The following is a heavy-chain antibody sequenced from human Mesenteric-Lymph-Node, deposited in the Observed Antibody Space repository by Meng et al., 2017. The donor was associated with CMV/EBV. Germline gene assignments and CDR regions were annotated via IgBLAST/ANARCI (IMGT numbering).Heavy chain of an antibody. J-gene: IGHJ1*01. CDR1: GYAFANNG. V-gene: IGHV1-3*01. CDR3: TRKYCVGGSCYEYFEH. Sequence: GYAFANNGMNWVRKGPGQRLEWVGWSNVGNGNTNSSKKLQGRVRLTRDTSASTDYMELSSLSSEDTAVYYCTRKYCVGGSCYEYFEHWGQGTLVTVSS. CDR2: SNVGNGNT. D-gene: IGHD2-15*01.